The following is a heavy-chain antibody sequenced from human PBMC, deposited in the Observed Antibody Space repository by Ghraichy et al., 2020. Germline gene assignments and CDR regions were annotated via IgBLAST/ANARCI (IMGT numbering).Heavy chain of an antibody. Sequence: GESLNISCAASGFTVSSNYMSWVRQAPGKGLEWVSVIYSGGSTYYADSVKGRFTISRDNSKNTLYLQMNSLRAEDTAVYYCARVGGTFDYWGQGTLVTVSS. V-gene: IGHV3-66*01. CDR3: ARVGGTFDY. J-gene: IGHJ4*02. CDR1: GFTVSSNY. D-gene: IGHD1-26*01. CDR2: IYSGGST.